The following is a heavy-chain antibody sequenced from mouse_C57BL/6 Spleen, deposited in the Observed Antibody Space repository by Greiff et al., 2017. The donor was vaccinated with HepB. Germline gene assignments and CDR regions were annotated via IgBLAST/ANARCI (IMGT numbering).Heavy chain of an antibody. D-gene: IGHD3-2*02. J-gene: IGHJ3*01. CDR1: GYTFTSYW. CDR3: ASVKRDSSGYVGFAY. V-gene: IGHV1-52*01. CDR2: IDPSDSDT. Sequence: QVQLQQPGAELVRPGSSVKLSCKASGYTFTSYWMHWVKQRPIQGLEWIGNIDPSDSDTHYNQKFKDKATLTVDKSSSTAYMQLSSLTSEDSAVYYCASVKRDSSGYVGFAYWGQGTLVTVSA.